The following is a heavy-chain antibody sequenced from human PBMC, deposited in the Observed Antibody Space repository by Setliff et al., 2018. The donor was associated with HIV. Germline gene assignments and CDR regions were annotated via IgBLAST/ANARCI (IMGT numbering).Heavy chain of an antibody. D-gene: IGHD2-21*02. CDR3: AICGGDCYSLDY. J-gene: IGHJ4*02. Sequence: SETLSLTCTVSGGSISGYYWSWIRRPPGKGLEWIGYIYTSGSTNYNPSLKNRVTISVDTSKNTFSLKLSSVAAADTAVYYCAICGGDCYSLDYWGQGTLVTVSS. V-gene: IGHV4-4*08. CDR2: IYTSGST. CDR1: GGSISGYY.